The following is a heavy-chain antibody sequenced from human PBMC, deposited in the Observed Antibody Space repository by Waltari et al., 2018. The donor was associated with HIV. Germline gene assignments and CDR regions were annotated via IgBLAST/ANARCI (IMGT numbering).Heavy chain of an antibody. CDR1: GYSISSGYS. CDR2: MYHSGST. D-gene: IGHD6-6*01. J-gene: IGHJ5*02. CDR3: ARGLGGQQLVGWFDP. Sequence: QVQLQESGPGLVMPSEALYHPCTVSGYSISSGYSWVWFRLPPGKRVEWLGSMYHSGSTYYNPSLKSRVTISVDTSKNQFSLKLSSVTAADTAVYYCARGLGGQQLVGWFDPWGQGTLVTVSS. V-gene: IGHV4-38-2*02.